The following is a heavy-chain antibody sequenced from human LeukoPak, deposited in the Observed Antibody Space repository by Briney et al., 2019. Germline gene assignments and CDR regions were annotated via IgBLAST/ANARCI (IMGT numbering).Heavy chain of an antibody. V-gene: IGHV1-2*06. CDR1: GYTFTGYY. Sequence: ASVKVSCKASGYTFTGYYMHWVRQAPGHGLEWMGRINPNSGGTNYAQKFQGRVTMTRDTSISTAYMELSRLRSDDTAVYYCARGEAVAPRRRHPNDYWGQGTLVTVSS. D-gene: IGHD6-19*01. CDR3: ARGEAVAPRRRHPNDY. CDR2: INPNSGGT. J-gene: IGHJ4*02.